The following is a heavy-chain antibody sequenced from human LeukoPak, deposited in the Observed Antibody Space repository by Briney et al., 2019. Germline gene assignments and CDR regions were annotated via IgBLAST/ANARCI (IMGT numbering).Heavy chain of an antibody. V-gene: IGHV3-11*04. CDR1: GFTFSDYY. J-gene: IGHJ4*01. D-gene: IGHD3-10*01. CDR3: ATYGSGSGTFFDS. CDR2: ISSSGSTI. Sequence: PGGSLRLSCAASGFTFSDYYMSWIRQAPGKGLEWVSYISSSGSTIYYADSVKGRFTISRDNAKSSLYLQMNNLRAEDTALYYCATYGSGSGTFFDSWGQGTLVTVSS.